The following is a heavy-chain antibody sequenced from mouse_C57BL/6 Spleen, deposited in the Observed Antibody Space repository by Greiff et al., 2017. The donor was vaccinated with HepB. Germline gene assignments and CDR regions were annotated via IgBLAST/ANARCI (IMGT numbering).Heavy chain of an antibody. CDR3: AIGVTTVVRYFDV. J-gene: IGHJ1*03. D-gene: IGHD1-1*01. Sequence: VQLQQSGPELVKPGASVKISCKASGYAFSSSWMNWVKQRPGKGLEWIGRIYPGDGDTNYNGKFKGKATLTADKSSSTAYMQLSSLTSEDSAVYFCAIGVTTVVRYFDVWGTGTTVTVSS. CDR2: IYPGDGDT. CDR1: GYAFSSSW. V-gene: IGHV1-82*01.